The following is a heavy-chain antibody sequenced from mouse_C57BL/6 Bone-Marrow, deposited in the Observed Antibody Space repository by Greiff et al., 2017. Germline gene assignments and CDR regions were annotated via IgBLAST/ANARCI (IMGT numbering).Heavy chain of an antibody. J-gene: IGHJ2*02. Sequence: VQLKESGAELAKPGASVKLSCTASGFNIKDYYMHWVQQRTEQCLEWIGRIDPEDGDTTSAPKFQGKATLTADTSSNTSYLQLRSLTSEDTAVYYCARVLGDDGDYWGQGTSLTVSS. CDR2: IDPEDGDT. CDR3: ARVLGDDGDY. D-gene: IGHD2-2*01. CDR1: GFNIKDYY. V-gene: IGHV14-2*01.